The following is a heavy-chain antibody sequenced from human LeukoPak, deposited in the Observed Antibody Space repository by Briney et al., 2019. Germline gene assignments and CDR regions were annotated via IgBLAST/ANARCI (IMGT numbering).Heavy chain of an antibody. CDR1: GFTFSSYG. J-gene: IGHJ4*02. D-gene: IGHD3/OR15-3a*01. V-gene: IGHV3-23*01. CDR2: VSGSGGST. Sequence: GGSLRLSCAASGFTFSSYGMSWVRQAPGKGLEWVSAVSGSGGSTYYADSVKGRFTISRDNSKNTLYLQMNSLRAEDTAVYYCAKDLMRAAPGIIFGYWGQGTLVTVSS. CDR3: AKDLMRAAPGIIFGY.